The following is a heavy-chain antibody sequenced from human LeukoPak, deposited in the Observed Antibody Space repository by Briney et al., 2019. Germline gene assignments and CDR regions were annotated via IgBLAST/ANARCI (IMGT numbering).Heavy chain of an antibody. V-gene: IGHV3-30-3*01. Sequence: QPGRSLRLSCVASGFTFSSYAMHWVRQAPGKGLEWVAVISYDGSNKYYADSVKGRFTISRDNSKNTLYLQMNSLRAEDTAVYYCARERGDAFDIWGQGTMVTVSS. D-gene: IGHD3-16*01. CDR2: ISYDGSNK. CDR1: GFTFSSYA. J-gene: IGHJ3*02. CDR3: ARERGDAFDI.